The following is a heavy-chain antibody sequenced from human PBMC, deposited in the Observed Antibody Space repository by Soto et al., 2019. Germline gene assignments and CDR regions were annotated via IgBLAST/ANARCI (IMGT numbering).Heavy chain of an antibody. CDR2: ISAYNGNT. D-gene: IGHD3-3*01. CDR1: GYTFTSYG. Sequence: GASVKVSCKASGYTFTSYGISWVRQAPGQGLEWMGWISAYNGNTNYAQKLQGRVTMTTDTSTSTAYMELRSLRSDDTAVYYCASAVDDPPDRYNWFVPWGQGTLVTGSS. J-gene: IGHJ5*02. V-gene: IGHV1-18*01. CDR3: ASAVDDPPDRYNWFVP.